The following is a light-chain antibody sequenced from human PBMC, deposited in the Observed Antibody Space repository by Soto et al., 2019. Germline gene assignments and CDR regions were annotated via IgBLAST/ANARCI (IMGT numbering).Light chain of an antibody. V-gene: IGKV1-39*01. CDR2: AAS. CDR3: QQSSSTPIT. Sequence: DIQMTQSPSSLSASVGDRVTITCRASQSISSYLSWYQQKPGKAPELLIYAASNLQRGVPSRFSGSGSGTDFTLTINSLQPEDFATYYCQQSSSTPITFGQGTRLEI. CDR1: QSISSY. J-gene: IGKJ5*01.